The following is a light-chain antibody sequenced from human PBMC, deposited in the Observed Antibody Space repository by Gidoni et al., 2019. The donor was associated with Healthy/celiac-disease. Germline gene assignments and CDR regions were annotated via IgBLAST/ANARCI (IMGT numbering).Light chain of an antibody. CDR2: GAS. CDR3: QQYNNWPPWT. CDR1: RSVSSN. Sequence: EIVMTQSHATLSVSPGERATLSCRASRSVSSNLAWYQQKPGQAPRLLIYGASTRATGIPARFSGSGSGTEFTLTISSLQSEDFAVYYCQQYNNWPPWTFGQGTKVEIK. V-gene: IGKV3-15*01. J-gene: IGKJ1*01.